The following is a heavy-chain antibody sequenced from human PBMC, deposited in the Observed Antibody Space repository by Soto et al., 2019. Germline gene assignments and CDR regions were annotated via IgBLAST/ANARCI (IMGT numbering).Heavy chain of an antibody. CDR3: ARTAGGRVRGALDI. V-gene: IGHV3-30-3*01. D-gene: IGHD6-13*01. CDR2: IPNTENKK. CDR1: GFTFSSYG. Sequence: QVQLEESGGGVGQPGTSLRLSCVASGFTFSSYGMHWVRQAPGKGLEWVAVIPNTENKKYYADSVKGRFTISRDNSQNTLFLQMDSLMSEDTAVYYCARTAGGRVRGALDIWGQGTMVTVS. J-gene: IGHJ3*02.